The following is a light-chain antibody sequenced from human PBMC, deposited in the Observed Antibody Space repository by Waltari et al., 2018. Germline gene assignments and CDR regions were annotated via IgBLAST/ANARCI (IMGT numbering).Light chain of an antibody. V-gene: IGKV4-1*01. CDR2: WAF. Sequence: VLFSPQSTNYFCWCQQKPGQPPDRLIDWAFTRESGVPARVSGGLAGADFTLIIDSLQAEDVAVYYCQQYYSTPYTFGQGTKLEIK. CDR1: VLFSPQSTNY. CDR3: QQYYSTPYT. J-gene: IGKJ2*01.